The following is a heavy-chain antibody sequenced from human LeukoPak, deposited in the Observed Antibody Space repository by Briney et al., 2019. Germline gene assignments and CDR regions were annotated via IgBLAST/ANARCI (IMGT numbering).Heavy chain of an antibody. Sequence: GGSLRLSCAASGFTFSSYSMRWVRQAPGKGLEWVAYISSSRSTIYYADSVKGRFTISRDNSKNTLYLQMNRLRAEDTAVYYCAKDASLDDILTSFDYWGQGTLATVSS. CDR2: ISSSRSTI. D-gene: IGHD3-9*01. J-gene: IGHJ4*02. CDR1: GFTFSSYS. CDR3: AKDASLDDILTSFDY. V-gene: IGHV3-48*01.